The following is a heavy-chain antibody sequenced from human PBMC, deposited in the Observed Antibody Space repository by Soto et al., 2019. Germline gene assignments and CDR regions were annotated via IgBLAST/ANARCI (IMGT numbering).Heavy chain of an antibody. CDR3: ATDGVRLGQHDYSDY. Sequence: EVHLLESGGALVQPGGSLRLSCAASGFTFSDYAMSWVRQAPGKGLEWVSSISGGSTYYADSVKGRFSISRDSSKNTVYLQMHSLRAEDTAVYYCATDGVRLGQHDYSDYWGQGTLVTVSS. CDR1: GFTFSDYA. V-gene: IGHV3-23*01. D-gene: IGHD3-16*01. J-gene: IGHJ4*02. CDR2: ISGGST.